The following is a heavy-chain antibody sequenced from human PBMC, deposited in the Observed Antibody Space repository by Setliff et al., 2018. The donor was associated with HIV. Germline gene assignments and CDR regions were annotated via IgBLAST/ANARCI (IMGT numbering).Heavy chain of an antibody. D-gene: IGHD2-8*01. CDR1: GYTFTDYY. CDR3: ARDAVLNVYYFDY. V-gene: IGHV1-69-2*01. Sequence: ASVKVSCKASGYTFTDYYIHWVRRAPGKGLEWMGHVDPEDGETIYAEKFQGRVTITADRSTDTTYLEINSLRYEDTAVYYCARDAVLNVYYFDYWGQGTLVTVSS. CDR2: VDPEDGET. J-gene: IGHJ4*02.